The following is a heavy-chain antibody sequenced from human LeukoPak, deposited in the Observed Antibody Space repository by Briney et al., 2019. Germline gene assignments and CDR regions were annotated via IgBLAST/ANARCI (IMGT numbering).Heavy chain of an antibody. Sequence: NPGGSLRLSCAASGFTFSDYYMSWIRRAPGKGLEWVSYISSSGSTIYYADSVKGRFTISRDNAKNSLYLQMNSLRAEDTAVYFCVKDFYGRLPGDCWGQGTLVTVSS. D-gene: IGHD5-12*01. CDR1: GFTFSDYY. J-gene: IGHJ4*02. V-gene: IGHV3-11*01. CDR2: ISSSGSTI. CDR3: VKDFYGRLPGDC.